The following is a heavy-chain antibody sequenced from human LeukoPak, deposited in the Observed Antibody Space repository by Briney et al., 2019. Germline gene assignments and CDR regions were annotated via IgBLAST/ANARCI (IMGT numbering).Heavy chain of an antibody. Sequence: ASVKVSCKASGYTFTSYYMHWVRQAPGQGLEWRGIINPSGGSTSYAKKFQGRVTMTRDPSTSTVYMELSSLRSEDTAVYYCARGGSCNSASGGDCSHLLIAWGQGALVTASS. V-gene: IGHV1-46*01. J-gene: IGHJ5*02. CDR3: ARGGSCNSASGGDCSHLLIA. D-gene: IGHD2-21*02. CDR1: GYTFTSYY. CDR2: INPSGGST.